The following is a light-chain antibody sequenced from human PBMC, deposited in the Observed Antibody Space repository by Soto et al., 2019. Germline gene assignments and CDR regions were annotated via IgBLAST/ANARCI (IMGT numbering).Light chain of an antibody. V-gene: IGLV1-44*01. CDR1: SSNIGSNT. CDR3: PVWDDSLNGPV. J-gene: IGLJ1*01. Sequence: QSVLTQPPSSSGTPWQRVTISCSGSSSNIGSNTVNWYQQLPGTAPKLLIYSNNQLPSGVPDRFSGSKYGTSASLAISGLQSEDEADYYCPVWDDSLNGPVFGTGTKVTVL. CDR2: SNN.